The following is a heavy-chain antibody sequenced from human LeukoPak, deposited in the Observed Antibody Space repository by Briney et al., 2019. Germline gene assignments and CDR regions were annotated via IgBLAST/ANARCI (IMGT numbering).Heavy chain of an antibody. CDR3: ARAYSGYDWEWFDP. V-gene: IGHV3-11*01. CDR1: GFTFNDYY. J-gene: IGHJ5*02. Sequence: AGGSLRLSCAASGFTFNDYYMSWIRQAPGKGLEWVSYISSSGSTIYYADSVKGRFTISRDNAKNSLYLQMNSLRGEDTAVYYCARAYSGYDWEWFDPWGQGTLVTVSS. CDR2: ISSSGSTI. D-gene: IGHD5-12*01.